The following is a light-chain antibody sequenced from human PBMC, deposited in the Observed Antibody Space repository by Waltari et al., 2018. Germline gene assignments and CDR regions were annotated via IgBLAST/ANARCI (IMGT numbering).Light chain of an antibody. V-gene: IGKV4-1*01. CDR2: WAS. J-gene: IGKJ5*01. CDR3: QQYYIPPLT. Sequence: DIVLTQSPDSLAVSLGESPPIHCKSSQSLLDTSNNKNYLPWYRQKPGQPPQLLFYWASTRNSGVPGRLSGGGSGSDFTLTISGLQDDDVAVYYCQQYYIPPLTFGQGTRLEIK. CDR1: QSLLDTSNNKNY.